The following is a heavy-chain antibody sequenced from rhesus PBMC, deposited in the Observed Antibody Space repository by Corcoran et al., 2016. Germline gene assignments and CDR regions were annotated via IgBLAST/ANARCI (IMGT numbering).Heavy chain of an antibody. J-gene: IGHJ3*01. CDR2: IYSSSGNT. V-gene: IGHV4S7*01. CDR1: GGSISGGYG. Sequence: QVQLQESGPGLLKPSETLSLTCAVSGGSISGGYGWGWIRQPPGKGLEWIGSIYSSSGNTYYNPSRKSRVTISTDTSKNQFSLKLSSVTAADTAVYYCAREFGGYYSGAAFDFWGQGLRVTVSS. D-gene: IGHD3-28*01. CDR3: AREFGGYYSGAAFDF.